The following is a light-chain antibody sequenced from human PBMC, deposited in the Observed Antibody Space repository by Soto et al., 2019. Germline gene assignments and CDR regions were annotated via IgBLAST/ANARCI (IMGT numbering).Light chain of an antibody. J-gene: IGKJ5*01. CDR3: QQTRSGIT. Sequence: DIQMTQSPSSLSASIGDRVTITCQASQNIDSYLNWFQQKPGMAPKLLIYAASKLQSGVPSRFRGSGSGTDFTLTIDTLQPDDLASYYCQQTRSGITFGQGTRLEIK. V-gene: IGKV1-39*01. CDR1: QNIDSY. CDR2: AAS.